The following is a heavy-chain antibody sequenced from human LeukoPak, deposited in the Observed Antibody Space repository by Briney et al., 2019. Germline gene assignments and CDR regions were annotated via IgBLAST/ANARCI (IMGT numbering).Heavy chain of an antibody. Sequence: SETLSLTCSVSDDSLRNGGFYWSWIRQPAGKGLEWIGRIYISGKTNYSPSLKSRVTMSVDTSKNQFSLKLSSVIAADTAIYYCARDSIVGAHFYWGQGTLVTVSS. J-gene: IGHJ4*02. D-gene: IGHD1-26*01. CDR3: ARDSIVGAHFY. CDR1: DDSLRNGGFY. CDR2: IYISGKT. V-gene: IGHV4-61*02.